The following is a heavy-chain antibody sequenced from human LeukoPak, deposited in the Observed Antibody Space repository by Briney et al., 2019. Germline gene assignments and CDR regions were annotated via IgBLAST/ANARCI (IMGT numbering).Heavy chain of an antibody. Sequence: SETLSLTCAVSGGSISSGGYSWSWIRQPPGKGLEWIGYIYHSGRTYYNPSLKSRVTISVDRSKNQFSLKLSSVAAADTAVYYCARVLDGYRYQYNWFDPWGQGTLVTVSS. V-gene: IGHV4-30-2*01. J-gene: IGHJ5*02. CDR1: GGSISSGGYS. CDR2: IYHSGRT. D-gene: IGHD5-24*01. CDR3: ARVLDGYRYQYNWFDP.